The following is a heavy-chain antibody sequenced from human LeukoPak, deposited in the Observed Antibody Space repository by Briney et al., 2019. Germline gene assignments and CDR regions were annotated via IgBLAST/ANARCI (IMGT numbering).Heavy chain of an antibody. CDR1: GFTFSSYA. CDR3: ARASGSFDY. Sequence: GGSLRLSCAASGFTFSSYAMSWVRQAPGKGLEWVAVIWSDGSNKYYADSERGRFTISRDNSKDTLYLQLNSLRAEDTAVYYCARASGSFDYWGQGTLVSVSS. CDR2: IWSDGSNK. D-gene: IGHD1-26*01. V-gene: IGHV3-33*08. J-gene: IGHJ4*02.